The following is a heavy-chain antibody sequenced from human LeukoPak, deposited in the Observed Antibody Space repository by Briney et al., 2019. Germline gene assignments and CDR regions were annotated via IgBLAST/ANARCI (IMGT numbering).Heavy chain of an antibody. CDR2: IIPILGIA. Sequence: ASVKVSCKASGGTFSSYAISWVRQAPGQGLEWMGRIIPILGIANYAQKFQGRVTITTDKSTSTAYMELSSLRSEDTAVYYCASTGAWGSRIDYWGQGTLDTVSS. V-gene: IGHV1-69*04. D-gene: IGHD3-16*01. CDR1: GGTFSSYA. J-gene: IGHJ4*02. CDR3: ASTGAWGSRIDY.